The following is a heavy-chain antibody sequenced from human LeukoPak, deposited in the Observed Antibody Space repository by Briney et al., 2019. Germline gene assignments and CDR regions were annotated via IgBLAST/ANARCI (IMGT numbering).Heavy chain of an antibody. Sequence: PGGSLRLSCAASRFTFSNYSMNWVRQAPGKGLEWVSALTSSSTYIYYADSVEGRFTISRDNAKNSLYPQMNSLRAEDTAVYYCARAQGGYYDSSGYDYWGQGTLVTVSS. J-gene: IGHJ4*02. CDR2: LTSSSTYI. CDR1: RFTFSNYS. V-gene: IGHV3-21*01. CDR3: ARAQGGYYDSSGYDY. D-gene: IGHD3-22*01.